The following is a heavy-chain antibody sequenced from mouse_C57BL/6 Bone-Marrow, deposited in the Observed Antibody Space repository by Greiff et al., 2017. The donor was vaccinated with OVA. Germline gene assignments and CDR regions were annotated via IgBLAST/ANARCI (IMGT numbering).Heavy chain of an antibody. CDR2: IHPSDNDT. V-gene: IGHV1-74*01. D-gene: IGHD2-3*01. CDR3: ADGYYGY. J-gene: IGHJ2*01. CDR1: GYTFTSYW. Sequence: QVQLQQPGAELVKPGASVKVSCKASGYTFTSYWMHWVKQRPGQGLEWIGRIHPSDNDTNYNQKFKSKATLTVDKSSSTAYMQLSSLTSEDSAVYYCADGYYGYWGQGTTLTVSS.